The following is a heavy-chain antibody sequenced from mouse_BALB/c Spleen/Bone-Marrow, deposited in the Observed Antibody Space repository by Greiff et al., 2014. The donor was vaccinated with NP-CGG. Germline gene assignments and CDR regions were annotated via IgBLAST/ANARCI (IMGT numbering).Heavy chain of an antibody. J-gene: IGHJ4*01. CDR1: GYTFTSYW. V-gene: IGHV1-69*02. CDR3: TLLSPMDY. Sequence: VQLQQSGAELVRPGASVKLSCKASGYTFTSYWINWVKQRPGQGLEWIGNIYPSDSYTNYNQKFKDKATLTVDKSSSTAYMQLSSPTSGDSAVYYCTLLSPMDYWGQGTSVTVSS. CDR2: IYPSDSYT. D-gene: IGHD2-1*01.